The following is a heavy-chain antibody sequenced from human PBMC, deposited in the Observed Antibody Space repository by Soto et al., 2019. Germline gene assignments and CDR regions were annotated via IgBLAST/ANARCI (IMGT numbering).Heavy chain of an antibody. CDR1: GYTFTSYD. V-gene: IGHV1-8*01. CDR2: MNPNSGNT. Sequence: QVQLVQSGAEVKKPGASVKLSCKASGYTFTSYDINWVRQATGQGLEWMGWMNPNSGNTGYAQKFQGRVTMTRNTSMTSAYMELSSVRSEDTALYYCAREISYGLDVWGQGTTVTVSS. J-gene: IGHJ6*02. CDR3: AREISYGLDV.